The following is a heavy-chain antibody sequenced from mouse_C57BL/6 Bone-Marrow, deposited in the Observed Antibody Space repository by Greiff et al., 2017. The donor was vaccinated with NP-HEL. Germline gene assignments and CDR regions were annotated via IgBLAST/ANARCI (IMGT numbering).Heavy chain of an antibody. Sequence: VQLQQSGAELVRPGASVKLSCTVSGFNIKDDYMHWVKQRPEQGLEWIGWIDPENGDTEYASKFKGKATITADTSSNTAYLQLSSLTSEDTAVYSCTTGGSSPYAMDYWGQGTSVTVSS. CDR3: TTGGSSPYAMDY. V-gene: IGHV14-4*01. CDR1: GFNIKDDY. J-gene: IGHJ4*01. D-gene: IGHD1-1*01. CDR2: IDPENGDT.